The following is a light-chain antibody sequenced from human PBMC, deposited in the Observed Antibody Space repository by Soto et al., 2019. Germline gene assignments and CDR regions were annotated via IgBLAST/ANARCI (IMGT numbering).Light chain of an antibody. J-gene: IGKJ1*01. Sequence: DIQMTQSPSSLSASIGDRVTITCRASQNIHNYLNWYQQKPGKAPNLLIYAAFNLQSGAPSRFSGGGYGTDFTLTISSLQPEDFATYYCQQTYRTPRTFGQGTKVDIE. V-gene: IGKV1-39*01. CDR3: QQTYRTPRT. CDR1: QNIHNY. CDR2: AAF.